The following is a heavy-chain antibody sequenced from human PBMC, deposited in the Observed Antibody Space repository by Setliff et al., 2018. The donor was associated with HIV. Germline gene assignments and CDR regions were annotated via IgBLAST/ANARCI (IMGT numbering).Heavy chain of an antibody. J-gene: IGHJ2*01. CDR1: GGSIGSSSYH. Sequence: SETLSLTCTVSGGSIGSSSYHWGWIRQPPGKGLEWIGNIFYSGITNYNPSLKSRVSISVDTSKNQFSLTLSSVTATDTAVYYCTRDTGYILSGYRPHWYFDLWGRGTLVTVSS. V-gene: IGHV4-39*02. CDR3: TRDTGYILSGYRPHWYFDL. CDR2: IFYSGIT. D-gene: IGHD3-9*01.